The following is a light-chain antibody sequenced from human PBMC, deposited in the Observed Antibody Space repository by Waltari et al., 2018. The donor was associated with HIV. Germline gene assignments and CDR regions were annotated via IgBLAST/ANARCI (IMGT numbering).Light chain of an antibody. CDR1: SSDIGAYDS. CDR3: SSYGDSLRVL. Sequence: QSALTQPPSASGSLGQSVTISCTGSSSDIGAYDSVSWFQQHPRSAPTLLLYGVTRRPSTVSERFSGSRSGSTAFLTVAGLQPDDEATYFCSSYGDSLRVLFGGGTNVTVL. V-gene: IGLV2-8*01. CDR2: GVT. J-gene: IGLJ3*02.